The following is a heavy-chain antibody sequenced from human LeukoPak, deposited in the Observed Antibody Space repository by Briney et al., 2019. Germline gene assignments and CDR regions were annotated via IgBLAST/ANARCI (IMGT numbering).Heavy chain of an antibody. V-gene: IGHV1-2*06. Sequence: ASVKVSCKASGYSFSGYFIHWVRQAAGQGLEWMGRINANSGVTEYAQNFQGRVAMSRDTSINTASMELSWLTSDDTAVYYCARDKGDAHFDYWGQGTLVTVSS. CDR2: INANSGVT. CDR1: GYSFSGYF. CDR3: ARDKGDAHFDY. D-gene: IGHD2-21*01. J-gene: IGHJ4*02.